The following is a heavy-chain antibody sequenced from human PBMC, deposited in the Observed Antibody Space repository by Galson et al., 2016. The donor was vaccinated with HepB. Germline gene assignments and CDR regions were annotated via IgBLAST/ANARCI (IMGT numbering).Heavy chain of an antibody. Sequence: PALVHPTQTLTLTRTFPGFSLSPSGVGVGWIRQPPGKALEWLALISWDDDQRYSPPLKSRLTITKDISKNPVILTMTNVEPVDTATYFCAHSPIYYGSGTYDNSFDDWGQGTPVTVSS. D-gene: IGHD3-10*01. V-gene: IGHV2-5*02. CDR2: ISWDDDQ. J-gene: IGHJ4*02. CDR3: AHSPIYYGSGTYDNSFDD. CDR1: GFSLSPSGVG.